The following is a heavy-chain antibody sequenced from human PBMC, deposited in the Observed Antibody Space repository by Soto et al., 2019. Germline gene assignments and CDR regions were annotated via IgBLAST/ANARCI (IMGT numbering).Heavy chain of an antibody. Sequence: QVPLVQSGAEVKKPGASVKVSCKASGYTFTSYGISWVRQAPGQGLEWMGWISAYNGNTNYAQKLQGRVTITTDTSPSTAYMGLRSLRSDDTAVYYCARDVTVVPAGEWFDPWGQGTLVTVSS. CDR2: ISAYNGNT. CDR1: GYTFTSYG. CDR3: ARDVTVVPAGEWFDP. V-gene: IGHV1-18*01. J-gene: IGHJ5*02. D-gene: IGHD2-2*01.